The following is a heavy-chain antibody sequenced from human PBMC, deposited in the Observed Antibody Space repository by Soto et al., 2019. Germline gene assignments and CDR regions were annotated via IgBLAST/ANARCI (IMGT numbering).Heavy chain of an antibody. D-gene: IGHD3-10*01. CDR1: GFTFSNAW. CDR3: TTKGKYGSGSYYRIFDY. CDR2: IKSKTDGGTT. V-gene: IGHV3-15*01. J-gene: IGHJ4*02. Sequence: GGSLRLSCAASGFTFSNAWMSWVRQAPGKGLEWVGRIKSKTDGGTTDYAAPVKGRYTISRDDSKNTLYLQMNSLKTEDTAVYYCTTKGKYGSGSYYRIFDYWGQGTLVTVSS.